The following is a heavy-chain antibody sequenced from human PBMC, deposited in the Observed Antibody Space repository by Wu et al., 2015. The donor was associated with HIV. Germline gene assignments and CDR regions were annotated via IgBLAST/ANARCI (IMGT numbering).Heavy chain of an antibody. J-gene: IGHJ4*02. CDR2: MNPNSGNT. Sequence: QVHLVQSGAEVKKPGGSVKVSCKASGYTFTSYDINWVRQATGQGLEWMGWMNPNSGNTGYAQKFQGRVTMTRDTSISTAYMEVSSLTYEDTAVYYCARPPPPEGLYYDSSGYYYVFDSWGQGTLVTVSS. V-gene: IGHV1-8*01. CDR1: GYTFTSYD. CDR3: ARPPPPEGLYYDSSGYYYVFDS. D-gene: IGHD3-22*01.